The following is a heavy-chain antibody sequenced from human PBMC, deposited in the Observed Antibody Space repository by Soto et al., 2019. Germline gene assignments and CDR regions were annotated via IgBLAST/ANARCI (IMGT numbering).Heavy chain of an antibody. D-gene: IGHD3-3*01. CDR3: ARCPLVRFLEWLPPHFDY. V-gene: IGHV3-11*01. Sequence: PGGSLRLSCAASGFTFSDYYMSWIRQAPGKGLEWVSYISSSGSTIYYADSVKGRFTISRDNAKNSLYLQMNSLRAEDTAVYYCARCPLVRFLEWLPPHFDYWGQGTLVTVSS. CDR2: ISSSGSTI. J-gene: IGHJ4*02. CDR1: GFTFSDYY.